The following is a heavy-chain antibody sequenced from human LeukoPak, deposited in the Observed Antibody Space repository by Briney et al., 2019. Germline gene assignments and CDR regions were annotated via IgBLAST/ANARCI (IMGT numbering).Heavy chain of an antibody. V-gene: IGHV4-59*01. Sequence: SETLSLTCTVSGGSISSYYWSWIRQPPGKGLEWIGYIYYSGSTNYNPSLKSRVTISVDTSKNQFSLKLSSVTAADTAVYYCASTPYGFWRGYYLRWELDYWGQGTLVTVSS. CDR3: ASTPYGFWRGYYLRWELDY. J-gene: IGHJ4*02. D-gene: IGHD3-3*01. CDR1: GGSISSYY. CDR2: IYYSGST.